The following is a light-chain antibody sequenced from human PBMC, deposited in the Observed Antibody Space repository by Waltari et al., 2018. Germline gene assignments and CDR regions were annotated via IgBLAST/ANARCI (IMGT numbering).Light chain of an antibody. J-gene: IGKJ1*01. Sequence: EIVLPRPPGTLSLSRGEGATLSCRASQGVSRYLAWYQQKPGQAPRLLIYGASTRATGIPDRFSGSGSGTDFSLTISRLEPEDFAVYLCQHHVSLPATFGQGTKVEIK. CDR1: QGVSRY. CDR3: QHHVSLPAT. V-gene: IGKV3-20*01. CDR2: GAS.